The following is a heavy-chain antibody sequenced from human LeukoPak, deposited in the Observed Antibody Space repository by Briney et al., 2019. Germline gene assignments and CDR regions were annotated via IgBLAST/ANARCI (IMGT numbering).Heavy chain of an antibody. CDR3: ARDQTYYDSSGLGY. Sequence: SETLSLTCTVSGGSISSYYWSWIRQPPGKGLEWIGYIYYSGSTNYNPSLKSRVTISVDMSKNQFSLKLSSVTAADTAVYYCARDQTYYDSSGLGYWGQGTLVTVSS. CDR1: GGSISSYY. J-gene: IGHJ4*02. D-gene: IGHD3-22*01. V-gene: IGHV4-59*01. CDR2: IYYSGST.